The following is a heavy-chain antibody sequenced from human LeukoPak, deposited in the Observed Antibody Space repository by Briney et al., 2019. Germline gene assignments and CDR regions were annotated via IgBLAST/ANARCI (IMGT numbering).Heavy chain of an antibody. V-gene: IGHV1-69*05. CDR2: IIPIFGTA. CDR1: GGTFNNYA. CDR3: ARNWGIQYPPHYIFHY. Sequence: SVKVSCKTSGGTFNNYAINWLRQAPGQGLEWMGGIIPIFGTANYSQKFLDRVTITTDRSTRTAYMELNSLISEDTAVYYCARNWGIQYPPHYIFHYWGQGTLVTVSS. J-gene: IGHJ4*02. D-gene: IGHD4-11*01.